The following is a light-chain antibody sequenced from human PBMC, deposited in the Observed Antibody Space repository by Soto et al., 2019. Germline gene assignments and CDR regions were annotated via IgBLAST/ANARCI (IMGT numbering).Light chain of an antibody. CDR2: DAS. CDR1: QDITNY. CDR3: QQYDNLLT. Sequence: DIQMTQSPSSLSASVGDRVTITCQASQDITNYLNWYQQKPGKAPKLLIYDASNLETGVPSRFSGSGSGTDFTVTISSLQPEDIATYYCQQYDNLLTLGGGTKVEIK. J-gene: IGKJ4*01. V-gene: IGKV1-33*01.